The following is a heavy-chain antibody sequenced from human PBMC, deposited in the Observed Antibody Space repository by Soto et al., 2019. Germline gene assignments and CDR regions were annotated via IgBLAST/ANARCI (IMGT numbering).Heavy chain of an antibody. J-gene: IGHJ6*02. V-gene: IGHV3-30-3*01. CDR3: ARDTYPITIFGVVTRGYYYYGMDV. D-gene: IGHD3-3*01. CDR1: GFTFSSYA. CDR2: ISYDGSNK. Sequence: LRLSCAASGFTFSSYAMHWVRQAPGKGLEWVAVISYDGSNKYYADSVKGRFTISRDNSKNTLYLQMNSLRAEDTAVYYCARDTYPITIFGVVTRGYYYYGMDVWGQGTTVTVSS.